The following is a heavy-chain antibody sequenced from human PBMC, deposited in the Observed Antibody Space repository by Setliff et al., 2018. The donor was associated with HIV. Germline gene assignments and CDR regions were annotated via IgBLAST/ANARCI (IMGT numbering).Heavy chain of an antibody. Sequence: PSETLSLTCTVSGGSISTGGYYWGWIRQPPGKGLEWIGRIYTSGSTNYNPSLKSRVTMSVDTSKNQFSLKLNSVTAADTAVYYCVRDLPELTGRSFDPWGQGTQVTVSS. J-gene: IGHJ5*02. CDR3: VRDLPELTGRSFDP. CDR1: GGSISTGGYY. D-gene: IGHD7-27*01. V-gene: IGHV4-39*07. CDR2: IYTSGST.